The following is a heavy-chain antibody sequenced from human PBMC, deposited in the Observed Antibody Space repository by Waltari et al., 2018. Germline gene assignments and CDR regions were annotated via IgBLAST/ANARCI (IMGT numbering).Heavy chain of an antibody. CDR3: AKARRESDYYGMDV. D-gene: IGHD3-3*01. Sequence: EVQLVESGGGLVQPGGSLRLPCAASGFTVSSNYMRWVRQAPGKGLEWVSVIYSGGSTYYADSVKGRFTISRDNSKNTLYLQMNSLRAEDTAVYYCAKARRESDYYGMDVWGQGTTVTVSS. J-gene: IGHJ6*02. CDR1: GFTVSSNY. CDR2: IYSGGST. V-gene: IGHV3-66*01.